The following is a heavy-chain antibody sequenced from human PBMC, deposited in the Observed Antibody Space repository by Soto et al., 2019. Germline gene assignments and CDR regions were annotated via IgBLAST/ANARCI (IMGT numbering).Heavy chain of an antibody. V-gene: IGHV1-18*04. J-gene: IGHJ6*01. D-gene: IGHD6-19*01. Sequence: GASVKVSCKASGYSFSSYTINWVRQAPGQGLEWLGWIRAYNGNTKYVEKLQGRVTMTTDTSTSTAYMELRNLRSDDTAVYYCARESKQWPDFWG. CDR1: GYSFSSYT. CDR2: IRAYNGNT. CDR3: ARESKQWPDF.